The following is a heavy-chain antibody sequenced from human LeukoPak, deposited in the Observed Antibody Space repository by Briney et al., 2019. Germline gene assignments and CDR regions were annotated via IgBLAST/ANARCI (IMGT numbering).Heavy chain of an antibody. D-gene: IGHD6-13*01. V-gene: IGHV1-2*02. J-gene: IGHJ4*02. CDR3: ARPNHAISIAADRTLDY. CDR1: GYTFTGYY. Sequence: ASVKVCCKASGYTFTGYYMHWVRQAPGQGLEWMGWINPISGGTNYAQKFQGRVTMTREASISTAYMELSRLSSDDTAVHYGARPNHAISIAADRTLDYWGQGTLVTVSS. CDR2: INPISGGT.